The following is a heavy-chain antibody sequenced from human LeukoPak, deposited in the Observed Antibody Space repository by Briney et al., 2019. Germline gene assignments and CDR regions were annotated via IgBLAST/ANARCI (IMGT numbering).Heavy chain of an antibody. CDR3: AKWKYYDFWSGGGYFDY. Sequence: GGSLRLSCAASGFTFSSYSMNWVRQAPGKGLEWVSSISSSSSYIYYADSVKGRFTISRDNAKNSLYLQMNSLRAEDMALYYCAKWKYYDFWSGGGYFDYWGQGTLVTVSS. CDR1: GFTFSSYS. J-gene: IGHJ4*02. CDR2: ISSSSSYI. V-gene: IGHV3-21*04. D-gene: IGHD3-3*01.